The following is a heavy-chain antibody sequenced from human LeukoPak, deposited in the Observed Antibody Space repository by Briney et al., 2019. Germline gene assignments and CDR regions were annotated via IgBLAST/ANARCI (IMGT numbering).Heavy chain of an antibody. CDR2: ISSGSSTK. CDR3: ASGYSGTWRHFDH. J-gene: IGHJ4*02. D-gene: IGHD5-12*01. CDR1: GFTFSSNS. Sequence: PGGSLRLSCVASGFTFSSNSMNWIRQAPGKGPEWVSYISSGSSTKYYADSVKGRFAISRDNSRNSLYMEMNSLRDEDTAVYYCASGYSGTWRHFDHWGQGTLVTVSS. V-gene: IGHV3-48*02.